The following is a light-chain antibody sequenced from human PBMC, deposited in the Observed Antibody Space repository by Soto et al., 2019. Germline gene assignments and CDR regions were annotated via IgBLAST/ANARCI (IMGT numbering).Light chain of an antibody. J-gene: IGKJ1*01. CDR1: QSVSSH. CDR3: LQNYNYPWT. Sequence: EIVMTQSPATLSVSPGEGATVSCRASQSVSSHLAWYQHKPGQAPSPLFYDASTRATGIPARFSGSGSGTEFTLTISSLQSEDFATYYCLQNYNYPWTFGQGTKV. CDR2: DAS. V-gene: IGKV3-15*01.